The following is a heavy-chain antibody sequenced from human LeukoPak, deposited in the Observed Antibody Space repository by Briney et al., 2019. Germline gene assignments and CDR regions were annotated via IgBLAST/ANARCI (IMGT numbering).Heavy chain of an antibody. J-gene: IGHJ4*02. CDR1: GFSFDGYG. V-gene: IGHV3-7*01. CDR2: IKQDGSQR. D-gene: IGHD6-6*01. CDR3: ARRGGSSSRRSPIDY. Sequence: GGSLRLSCAASGFSFDGYGMHWVRQAPGKGPEWVANIKQDGSQRYYVDSVRGRFTISRDNAKNSLFLQMNGLRAEDTAVYYCARRGGSSSRRSPIDYWGQGTLVTVSS.